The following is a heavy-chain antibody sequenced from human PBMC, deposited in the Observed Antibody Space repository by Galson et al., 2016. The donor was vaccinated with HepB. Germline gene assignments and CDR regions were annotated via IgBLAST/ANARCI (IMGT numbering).Heavy chain of an antibody. CDR2: IWYDGSTQ. V-gene: IGHV3-33*01. J-gene: IGHJ4*02. CDR1: GFTFSNSG. Sequence: SVRLSCAASGFTFSNSGMHWVRQAPGKWLEWVAVIWYDGSTQYYGDSVKGRFTISRDNSKNVLYLQMNSLRVEDTAVYYCARAFGAAGAIDYWGQGTLVTVSS. D-gene: IGHD6-13*01. CDR3: ARAFGAAGAIDY.